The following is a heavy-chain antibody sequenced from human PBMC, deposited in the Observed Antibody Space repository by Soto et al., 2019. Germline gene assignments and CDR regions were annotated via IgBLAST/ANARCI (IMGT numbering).Heavy chain of an antibody. D-gene: IGHD2-21*02. Sequence: QVQLVQSGGEVKKPGASVKVSCKASGYTFTSYGISWVRQAPGQGLEWMGWISGYNGKTNYAQKVQERVNMTTATSTSTVYMELRSLRSDVTAVYYCAREGDVPDSYCGMDVWGQGTTVTVSS. CDR3: AREGDVPDSYCGMDV. V-gene: IGHV1-18*01. J-gene: IGHJ6*02. CDR1: GYTFTSYG. CDR2: ISGYNGKT.